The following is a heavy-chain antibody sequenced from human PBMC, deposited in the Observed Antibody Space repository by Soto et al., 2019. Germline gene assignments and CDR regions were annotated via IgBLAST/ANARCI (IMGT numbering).Heavy chain of an antibody. V-gene: IGHV4-4*07. CDR1: GGSISSYY. J-gene: IGHJ4*02. CDR2: IHSSGNT. CDR3: ARDVAGSSVWQYCFAY. D-gene: IGHD6-19*01. Sequence: SETLSLTCTVSGGSISSYYWSWIRQPAGKGLEWIGRIHSSGNTNYNPSLKSRVIMAVDKSKNQFYLKLSSVTAADTAVYYCARDVAGSSVWQYCFAYGGQGTLVTV.